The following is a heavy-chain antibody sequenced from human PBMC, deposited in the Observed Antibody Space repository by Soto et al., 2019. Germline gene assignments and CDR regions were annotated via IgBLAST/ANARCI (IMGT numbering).Heavy chain of an antibody. CDR3: APHDPGARFDP. J-gene: IGHJ5*02. CDR1: RYIFTAYF. D-gene: IGHD1-1*01. CDR2: IKPNNGAT. V-gene: IGHV1-2*02. Sequence: QVQLVQSGAEVKKPGASVKVSCKAPRYIFTAYFMHWVRQAPGQGLEWMGWIKPNNGATHYGLSFQGRVTMTRDTSISTADMELSSLRSDDTAVYYCAPHDPGARFDPWGQGTLVIVSS.